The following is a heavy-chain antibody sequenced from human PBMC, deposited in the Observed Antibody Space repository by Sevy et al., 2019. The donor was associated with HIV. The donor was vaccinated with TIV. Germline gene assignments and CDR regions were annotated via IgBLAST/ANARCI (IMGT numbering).Heavy chain of an antibody. V-gene: IGHV4-31*03. CDR3: ARVDGYNFDY. Sequence: SETLSLTCTVSGGSISSGGYYWSWIRQHPGKGLEWIGYIYYSGSTYYHPSLKSRVTISVDTSKNQFSLKLSSVTAADTAVYYCARVDGYNFDYWGQGTLVTVSS. J-gene: IGHJ4*02. CDR2: IYYSGST. CDR1: GGSISSGGYY. D-gene: IGHD5-12*01.